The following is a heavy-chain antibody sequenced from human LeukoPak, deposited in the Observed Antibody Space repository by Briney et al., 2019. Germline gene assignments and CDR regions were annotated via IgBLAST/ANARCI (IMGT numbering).Heavy chain of an antibody. CDR3: ARELLWFGELGNPFDY. J-gene: IGHJ4*02. CDR2: ISAYNGNT. Sequence: GASVKVSCKASGYTFTSYGISWVRQAPGQGLEWMGWISAYNGNTNYAQKLQGRVTMTTDTSTSTAYMELRSLRSDDTAVYYCARELLWFGELGNPFDYWGQGTLVTVSS. D-gene: IGHD3-10*01. V-gene: IGHV1-18*01. CDR1: GYTFTSYG.